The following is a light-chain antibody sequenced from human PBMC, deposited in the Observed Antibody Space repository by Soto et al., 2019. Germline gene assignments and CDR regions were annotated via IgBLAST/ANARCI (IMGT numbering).Light chain of an antibody. J-gene: IGLJ1*01. Sequence: QPVLTQPTSVSGAPGPRVIISCTGSSSNIGAGKDVHWYRQFPGEAPKFLISDSNHRPSGVPDRFSVSKSGASASLPITGLRAEDEGDYFCQSYGTSLSGLDVFGTGTKVTV. CDR3: QSYGTSLSGLDV. CDR2: DSN. CDR1: SSNIGAGKD. V-gene: IGLV1-40*01.